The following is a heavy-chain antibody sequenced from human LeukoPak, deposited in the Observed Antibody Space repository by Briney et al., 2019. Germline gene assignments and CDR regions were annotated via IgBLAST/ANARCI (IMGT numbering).Heavy chain of an antibody. V-gene: IGHV4-59*11. CDR2: IYYSGST. CDR3: ARRTGYLNYYYYYYMDV. J-gene: IGHJ6*03. Sequence: SETLSLTCSVSSGSISSHYWSWIRQPPGKGLEWIGYIYYSGSTNYNPSLKSRVTISVDTSRNQFSLKLSSVTAADSAVYYCARRTGYLNYYYYYYMDVWGNGTTVTVSS. D-gene: IGHD3/OR15-3a*01. CDR1: SGSISSHY.